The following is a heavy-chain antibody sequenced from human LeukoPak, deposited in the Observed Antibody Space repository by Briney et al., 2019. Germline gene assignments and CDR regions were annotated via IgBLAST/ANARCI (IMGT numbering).Heavy chain of an antibody. D-gene: IGHD2-15*01. CDR3: ARHPHRFCSGGNCYSDY. V-gene: IGHV4-4*07. J-gene: IGHJ4*02. CDR1: GGSISGNY. CDR2: IYASGRT. Sequence: SETLSLTCTVSGGSISGNYWSWIRQPAGKGLEWIGRIYASGRTNYNPSLKSRVTMSVDTSKNQFSLKLSSVTAADTAVYWCARHPHRFCSGGNCYSDYWGQGIQVTVSS.